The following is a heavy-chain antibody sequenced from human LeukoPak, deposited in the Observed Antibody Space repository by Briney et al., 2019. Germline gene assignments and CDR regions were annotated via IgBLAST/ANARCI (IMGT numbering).Heavy chain of an antibody. CDR1: GFTFSSYA. D-gene: IGHD3-3*01. J-gene: IGHJ4*02. Sequence: GRSLRLSCAASGFTFSSYAMHWVRQAPGKGLEWVAVISYDGSNKYYADSVKGRFTISRDNSKNTLYLRMNSLRAEDTAVYYCARDGDFEWLFFDYWGQGTLVTVSS. CDR3: ARDGDFEWLFFDY. CDR2: ISYDGSNK. V-gene: IGHV3-30-3*01.